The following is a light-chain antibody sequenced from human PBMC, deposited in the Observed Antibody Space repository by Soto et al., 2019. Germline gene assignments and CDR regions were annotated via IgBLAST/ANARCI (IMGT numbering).Light chain of an antibody. CDR1: SSDVGGYNY. CDR2: EVS. CDR3: SSYAGSYTFFYV. Sequence: QSALTQPPSASGSPGQSVTISCTGTSSDVGGYNYVSWYQQHPGKAPKLMIYEVSKRPSGVPDRFSGSKSGNTASLTVSGLQAEDEADDYCSSYAGSYTFFYVFGTGTKVTGL. V-gene: IGLV2-8*01. J-gene: IGLJ1*01.